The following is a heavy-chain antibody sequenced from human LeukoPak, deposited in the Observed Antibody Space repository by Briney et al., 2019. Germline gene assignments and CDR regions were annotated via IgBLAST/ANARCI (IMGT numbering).Heavy chain of an antibody. V-gene: IGHV3-23*01. D-gene: IGHD5-12*01. J-gene: IGHJ4*02. CDR3: AKASGYSGYGPGPFDY. CDR1: GFTFSSYA. Sequence: GGSLRLSCAASGFTFSSYAMSWVRQAPGKGLEWVSAISGSGGSTYYADSVKGRFTISRDNSKNTLYLQMNSLRAEDTAVYYCAKASGYSGYGPGPFDYWGQGTLVTVSS. CDR2: ISGSGGST.